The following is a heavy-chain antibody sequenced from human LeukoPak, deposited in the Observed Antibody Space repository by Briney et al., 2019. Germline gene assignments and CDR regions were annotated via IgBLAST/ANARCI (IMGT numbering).Heavy chain of an antibody. CDR3: ARDPHYYGSGSFDY. J-gene: IGHJ4*02. Sequence: GGSLRLSCAASGFTFSSYAMSWVRQAPGKRLEWVSAISGSGGSTYYADSVKGRFTISRDNSKNTLYLQMNSLRAEDTAVYYCARDPHYYGSGSFDYWGQGTLVTVSS. D-gene: IGHD3-10*01. CDR2: ISGSGGST. V-gene: IGHV3-23*01. CDR1: GFTFSSYA.